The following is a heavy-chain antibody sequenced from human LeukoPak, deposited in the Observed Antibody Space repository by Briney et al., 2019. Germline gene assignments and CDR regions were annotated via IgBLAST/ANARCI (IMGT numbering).Heavy chain of an antibody. CDR2: IIPIFGTA. CDR1: GGTFSSYA. V-gene: IGHV1-69*13. D-gene: IGHD3-3*01. J-gene: IGHJ4*02. Sequence: ASVKVSCKASGGTFSSYAISWVRQAPGQGLEWMGGIIPIFGTANYAQKFQGRVTITADESTSTAYMELSSLRSEDTAVYYCASNRFDFFGVAIKEYYFDYWGQGILVTVSS. CDR3: ASNRFDFFGVAIKEYYFDY.